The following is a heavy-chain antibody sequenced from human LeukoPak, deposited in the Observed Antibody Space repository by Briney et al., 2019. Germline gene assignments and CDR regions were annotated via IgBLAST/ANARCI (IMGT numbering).Heavy chain of an antibody. CDR3: ARGAWATRLGS. D-gene: IGHD2-15*01. V-gene: IGHV4-34*01. Sequence: SETLSLTCAVYGESLNSYYWSWVRQPPGGGLEWIGEIYESGTTEYNPSLKSRVTISMVPSKQRFSLSLSSVTAADTAVYYCARGAWATRLGSWGLGTPVIVSS. CDR2: IYESGTT. CDR1: GESLNSYY. J-gene: IGHJ4*02.